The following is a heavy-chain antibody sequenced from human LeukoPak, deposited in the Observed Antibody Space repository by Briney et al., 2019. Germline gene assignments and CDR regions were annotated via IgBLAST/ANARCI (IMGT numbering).Heavy chain of an antibody. CDR2: ISGSGGST. J-gene: IGHJ4*02. CDR3: AKLGEGTYHYDSSGHYDHTYYFDY. D-gene: IGHD3-22*01. V-gene: IGHV3-23*01. CDR1: GFTFSSYA. Sequence: PGGSLRLSCAASGFTFSSYAMSWVRQAPGKGLEWVSAISGSGGSTYYADSVKGRFTISRDNSKNTLYLQMNSLRAEDTAVYYCAKLGEGTYHYDSSGHYDHTYYFDYWGQGTLVTVSS.